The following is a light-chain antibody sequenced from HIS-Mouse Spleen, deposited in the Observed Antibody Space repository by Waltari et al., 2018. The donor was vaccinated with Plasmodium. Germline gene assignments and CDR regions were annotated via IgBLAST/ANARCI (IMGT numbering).Light chain of an antibody. CDR2: GAS. Sequence: EIVMTPSPATLSVSPGERATLSCRASQSVSSNLAWYQHKPGPAPRLLIYGASTRATGNPARFSGSGSETEFTLTISSLQSEDFAVYYCQQYNNWSVTFGPGTKVDIK. CDR1: QSVSSN. CDR3: QQYNNWSVT. J-gene: IGKJ3*01. V-gene: IGKV3-15*01.